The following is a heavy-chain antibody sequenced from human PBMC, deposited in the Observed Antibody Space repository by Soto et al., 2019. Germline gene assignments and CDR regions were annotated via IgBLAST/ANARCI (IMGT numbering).Heavy chain of an antibody. CDR3: AKGGGDSLRYGMDG. V-gene: IGHV3-23*01. D-gene: IGHD2-21*02. Sequence: EVQLLDSGGGLVQPGGALRLSCSASGFIFSSSAMNWVRQAPGKGLEWVSAISGSGGSIYYADSVKGRFTVSRDNSKTTLYLQMYSLSAEDTVVYYCAKGGGDSLRYGMDGWGQGTTVTV. CDR1: GFIFSSSA. CDR2: ISGSGGSI. J-gene: IGHJ6*02.